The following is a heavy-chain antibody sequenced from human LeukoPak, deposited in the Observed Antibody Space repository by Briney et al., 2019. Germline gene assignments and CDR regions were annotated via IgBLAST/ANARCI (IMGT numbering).Heavy chain of an antibody. Sequence: SETLSLTCTVSGGSISSSSYYWGWIRQPPGKGLEWIGSIYYSGSTYYNPSLKSRVTISVDTSKNQFSLKLSSVTAADTAVYCCASGYYYDSSGHYDYWGQGTLVTVSS. CDR3: ASGYYYDSSGHYDY. CDR1: GGSISSSSYY. D-gene: IGHD3-22*01. CDR2: IYYSGST. J-gene: IGHJ4*02. V-gene: IGHV4-39*01.